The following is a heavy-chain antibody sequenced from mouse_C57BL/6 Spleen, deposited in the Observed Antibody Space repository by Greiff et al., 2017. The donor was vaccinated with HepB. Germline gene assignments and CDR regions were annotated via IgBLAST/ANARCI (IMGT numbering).Heavy chain of an antibody. CDR2: ISYDGSN. V-gene: IGHV3-6*01. CDR3: ARESTTVVATNAMDY. J-gene: IGHJ4*01. Sequence: ESGPGLVKPSQSLSLTCSVTGYSITSGYYWNWIRQFPGNKLEWMGYISYDGSNNYNPSLKNRISITRDTSKNQFFLKLNSVTTEDTATYYCARESTTVVATNAMDYWGQGTSVTVSS. D-gene: IGHD1-1*01. CDR1: GYSITSGYY.